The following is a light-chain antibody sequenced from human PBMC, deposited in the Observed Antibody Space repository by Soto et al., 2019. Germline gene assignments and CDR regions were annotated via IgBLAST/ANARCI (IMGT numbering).Light chain of an antibody. J-gene: IGLJ2*01. CDR1: SSNIGAGYD. V-gene: IGLV1-40*01. CDR3: QSYDSSLSAYVV. CDR2: GNS. Sequence: QSVLTQPPSVSGAPGQRVTISCTGSSSNIGAGYDVHWYQQLPGTAPKLLIYGNSNRPSGVPDRFSGSKSGTSASLAISGLQPEDEADYYCQSYDSSLSAYVVFGGGTQLTVL.